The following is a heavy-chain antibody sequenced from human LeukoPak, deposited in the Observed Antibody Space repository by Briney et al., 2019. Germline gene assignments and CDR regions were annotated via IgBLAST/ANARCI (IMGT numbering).Heavy chain of an antibody. D-gene: IGHD1-14*01. J-gene: IGHJ4*02. V-gene: IGHV3-21*01. CDR1: GFTFDDYG. CDR3: VTGPWQPGPVEDY. Sequence: GGSLRLSCAASGFTFDDYGMSWVRQAPGKGLEWVSSINDNSHYIYYADSVKGRFTTSRDNAKNSLYLQMNSLRVEDTAVYYCVTGPWQPGPVEDYWGQGTLVTVSS. CDR2: INDNSHYI.